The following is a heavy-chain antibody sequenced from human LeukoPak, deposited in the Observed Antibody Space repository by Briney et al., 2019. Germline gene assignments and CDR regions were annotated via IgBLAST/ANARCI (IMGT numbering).Heavy chain of an antibody. CDR3: ARVWRGYYDSSGYSTGEAFDI. CDR1: GGSISSSSYY. V-gene: IGHV4-39*07. J-gene: IGHJ3*02. D-gene: IGHD3-22*01. CDR2: IYYSGST. Sequence: SETLSLTCTVSGGSISSSSYYWGWIRQPPGKGLEWIGSIYYSGSTYYNPSLKSRVTISVDTSKNQFSLKLSSVTAADTAVYYCARVWRGYYDSSGYSTGEAFDIWGQGTMVTVSS.